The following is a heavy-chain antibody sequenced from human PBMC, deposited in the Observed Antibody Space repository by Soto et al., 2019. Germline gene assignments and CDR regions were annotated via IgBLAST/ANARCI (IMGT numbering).Heavy chain of an antibody. CDR2: ISGSGGST. Sequence: EVQLLESGGGLVQPGGSLRLSCAASGFTFSSYAMSWVRQAPGKGLEWVSAISGSGGSTYYADSVKGRFTISRDNSKITRYLQMNGLRAEDTAVYYCAGRSSGWYFDYWGQGTRVTVSS. CDR1: GFTFSSYA. CDR3: AGRSSGWYFDY. J-gene: IGHJ4*02. V-gene: IGHV3-23*01. D-gene: IGHD6-19*01.